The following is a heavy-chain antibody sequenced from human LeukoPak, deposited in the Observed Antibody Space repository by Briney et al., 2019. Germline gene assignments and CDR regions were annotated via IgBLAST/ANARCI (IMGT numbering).Heavy chain of an antibody. Sequence: GGSLRLSCAASGFTFSSYAMHWVRQAPGKGLEWVAVISYDGSNKYYADSVKGRFTISRDNSKNTLYLQMNSLRAEDTAVYYCAKELEYSGSYYFDYWGQGTLVTVSS. D-gene: IGHD1-26*01. J-gene: IGHJ4*02. CDR3: AKELEYSGSYYFDY. CDR2: ISYDGSNK. CDR1: GFTFSSYA. V-gene: IGHV3-30-3*01.